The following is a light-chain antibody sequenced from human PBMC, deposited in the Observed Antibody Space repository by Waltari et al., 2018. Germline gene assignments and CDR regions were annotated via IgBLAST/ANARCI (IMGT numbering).Light chain of an antibody. CDR1: QDIRTS. J-gene: IGKJ5*01. CDR3: QQRSNRPPIT. Sequence: IVLTQSPATVSLSPGERVTLSCRASQDIRTSLAWYQQKSGQPPRLLIYDASNRATDTPPRFSGSGSGTDFTLTISSLEPEEFAVYYCQQRSNRPPITFGQGTRLEI. CDR2: DAS. V-gene: IGKV3-11*01.